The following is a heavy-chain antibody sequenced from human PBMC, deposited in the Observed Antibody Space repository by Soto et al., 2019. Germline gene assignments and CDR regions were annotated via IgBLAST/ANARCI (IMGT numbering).Heavy chain of an antibody. V-gene: IGHV4-39*01. CDR3: AVLYDFWSGYGFVNYYGMDV. Sequence: TGPGPAGSSETLSLTCTVSGGSISSSSYYWGWIRQPPGKGLEWIGSIYYSGSTYYNPSLKSRVTISVDTSKNQFSLKLSSVTAADTAVYYCAVLYDFWSGYGFVNYYGMDVWGQGTTVTVSS. CDR1: GGSISSSSYY. CDR2: IYYSGST. J-gene: IGHJ6*02. D-gene: IGHD3-3*01.